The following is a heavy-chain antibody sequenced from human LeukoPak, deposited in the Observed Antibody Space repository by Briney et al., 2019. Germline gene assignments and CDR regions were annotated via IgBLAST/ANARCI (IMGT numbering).Heavy chain of an antibody. V-gene: IGHV3-21*01. J-gene: IGHJ6*03. CDR1: GFTFSSYA. Sequence: PGGSLRLSCAASGFTFSSYAMSWVRQAPGKGLEWVSSISSSSSYIYYADSVKGRFTISRDNAKNSLYLQMNSLRAEDTAVYYCARDGLDIVATIGIYYYYYMDVWGKGTTVTISS. CDR2: ISSSSSYI. D-gene: IGHD5-12*01. CDR3: ARDGLDIVATIGIYYYYYMDV.